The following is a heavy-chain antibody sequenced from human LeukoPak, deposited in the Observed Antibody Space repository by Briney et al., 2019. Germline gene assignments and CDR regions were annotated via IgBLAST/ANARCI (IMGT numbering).Heavy chain of an antibody. V-gene: IGHV4-59*01. CDR3: ARVVNWFDP. CDR2: IYYSGST. CDR1: GGSTSSYY. Sequence: SETLSLTCTVSGGSTSSYYWSWIRQPPGKGLEWIGYIYYSGSTNYNPSLKSRVTISVDTSKNQFSLKLSSVTAADTAVYYCARVVNWFDPWGQGTLVTVSS. J-gene: IGHJ5*02.